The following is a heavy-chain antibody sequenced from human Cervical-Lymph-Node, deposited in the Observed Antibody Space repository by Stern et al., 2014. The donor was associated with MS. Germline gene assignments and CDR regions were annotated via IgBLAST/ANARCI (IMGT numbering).Heavy chain of an antibody. CDR2: IYYSGST. D-gene: IGHD6-13*01. V-gene: IGHV4-31*03. CDR1: GGSISSGGSY. Sequence: QLQLQESGPGLVKPSQTLSLTCTVSGGSISSGGSYWSWIRQHPGKGLEWIGYIYYSGSTYYNPSLKSRVTISVDTSKNQFSLKLSSVTAADTAVYYCARAYSSSWYYFDYWGQGTLVTVSS. CDR3: ARAYSSSWYYFDY. J-gene: IGHJ4*02.